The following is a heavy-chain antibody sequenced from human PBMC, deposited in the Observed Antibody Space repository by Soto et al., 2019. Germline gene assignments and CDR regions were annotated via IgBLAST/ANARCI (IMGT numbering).Heavy chain of an antibody. V-gene: IGHV1-69*08. D-gene: IGHD2-2*01. CDR2: IIPILGRA. Sequence: QVQLVQSGAEVKKPGSSVKLSCKASGGPFSSYHISWVRQAPGQGLEWVGRIIPILGRANNAQHFQGRVTITADTSTNTAYMELSSLTSEDTAVYYCATVCGTTSSNWFDPWGHGTLVTVSS. J-gene: IGHJ5*02. CDR1: GGPFSSYH. CDR3: ATVCGTTSSNWFDP.